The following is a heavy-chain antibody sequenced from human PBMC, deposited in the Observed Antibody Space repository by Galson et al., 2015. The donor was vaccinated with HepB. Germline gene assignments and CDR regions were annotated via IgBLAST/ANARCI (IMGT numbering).Heavy chain of an antibody. J-gene: IGHJ3*02. Sequence: SLRLSCAASGFTFSSYSMNWVRQAPGKGLEWVSYISSSSSTIYYADSVKGRFTISRDNAKNSLYLQMNSLRAEDTAVYYCAISRTLYCSSTSCRSTGAFDIWGQGTMVTVSS. V-gene: IGHV3-48*01. CDR3: AISRTLYCSSTSCRSTGAFDI. D-gene: IGHD2-2*01. CDR1: GFTFSSYS. CDR2: ISSSSSTI.